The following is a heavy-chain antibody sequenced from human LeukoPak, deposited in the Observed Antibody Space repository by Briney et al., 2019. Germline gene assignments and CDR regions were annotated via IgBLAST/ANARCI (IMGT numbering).Heavy chain of an antibody. V-gene: IGHV4-30-4*01. CDR2: IYYSGRT. Sequence: SETLSLTCTVSGGSIRSGDYYRGWVRQPPGRGLEWIGYIYYSGRTYYNPSLKSRVTISVDTSKNQFSLKLSSVTAADTAVYYCARERNKRQFDPWGQGTLVTVSS. CDR1: GGSIRSGDYY. J-gene: IGHJ5*02. CDR3: ARERNKRQFDP.